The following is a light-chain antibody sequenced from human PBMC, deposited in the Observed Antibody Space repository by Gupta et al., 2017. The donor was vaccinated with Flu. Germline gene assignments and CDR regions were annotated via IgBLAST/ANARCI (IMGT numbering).Light chain of an antibody. J-gene: IGLJ1*01. Sequence: RVTISCSGSNSNVGTDNVFWYQQIPGTAPKLLIYNENQRPSGVPDRFSGSKSGTSAALYITGLRAEDEADYYWEAGDASLSAGLFGSGTNLTVL. CDR3: EAGDASLSAGL. V-gene: IGLV1-47*01. CDR1: NSNVGTDN. CDR2: NEN.